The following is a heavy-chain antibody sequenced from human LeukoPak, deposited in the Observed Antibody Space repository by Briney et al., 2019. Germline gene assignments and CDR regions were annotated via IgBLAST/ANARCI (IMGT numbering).Heavy chain of an antibody. D-gene: IGHD1-14*01. V-gene: IGHV1-46*01. CDR2: FNPAGGRT. CDR3: ARDQAAITTPLAWSFAL. CDR1: GYTFTGYY. J-gene: IGHJ2*01. Sequence: GASVKVSCKASGYTFTGYYMHWVRQAPGQGLEWMGIFNPAGGRTSFAQKFQGRVTITRDTSTNTLYMELSSLRSEDTAVYYCARDQAAITTPLAWSFALWGRGTLVTVSS.